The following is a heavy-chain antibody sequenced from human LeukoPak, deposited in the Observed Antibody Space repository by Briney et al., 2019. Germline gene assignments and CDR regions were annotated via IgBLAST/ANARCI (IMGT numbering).Heavy chain of an antibody. CDR3: AKGHYYGSGSLDY. CDR1: GFTFSNFW. V-gene: IGHV3-74*01. J-gene: IGHJ4*02. CDR2: IYGDGSFT. D-gene: IGHD3-10*01. Sequence: PGGSLRLSCAASGFTFSNFWMHWVRQAPGKGLVWVALIYGDGSFTRYADSVKGRFTISRDNAKNTVYLQMNSLRVEDTAVYYCAKGHYYGSGSLDYWGQGTLVTVSS.